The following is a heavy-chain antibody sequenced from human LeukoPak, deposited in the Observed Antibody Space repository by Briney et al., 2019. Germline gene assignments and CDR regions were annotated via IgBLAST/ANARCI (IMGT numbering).Heavy chain of an antibody. CDR3: ARDFPAGLDSSSSRWFDP. Sequence: GGSLRLSCAASGFTFSSYSMNWVRQAPGKGLEWVSSISSSSSYIYYADSVKGRFTISRDNAKNSLYLQMNSLRAEDTAVYYCARDFPAGLDSSSSRWFDPWGQGTLVTVSS. V-gene: IGHV3-21*01. J-gene: IGHJ5*02. D-gene: IGHD6-6*01. CDR1: GFTFSSYS. CDR2: ISSSSSYI.